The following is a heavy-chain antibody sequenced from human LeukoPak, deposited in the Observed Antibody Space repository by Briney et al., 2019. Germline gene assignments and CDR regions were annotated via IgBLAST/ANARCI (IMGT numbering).Heavy chain of an antibody. D-gene: IGHD1-1*01. CDR2: IYYSGST. Sequence: PSETLSLTCTVSGGSISSGGYYWSWIRQHPGKGLEWIGYIYYSGSTYYNPSLKSRVTISVDTSKNQFSLKLSSVTAADTAVYYCARLKLGRIRGYFDYWGQGTLVTVSS. CDR3: ARLKLGRIRGYFDY. CDR1: GGSISSGGYY. V-gene: IGHV4-31*03. J-gene: IGHJ4*02.